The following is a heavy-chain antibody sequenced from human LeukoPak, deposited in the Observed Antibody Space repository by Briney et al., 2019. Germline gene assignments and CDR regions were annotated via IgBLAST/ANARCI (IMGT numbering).Heavy chain of an antibody. CDR1: GFTFSSYS. Sequence: GGSLRLPCAASGFTFSSYSMNWVRQAPGKGLEWVSSISSSSSYIYYADSVKGRFPISRDNAKNSLYLQMNSLRAEDTAVYYCARADRYCSSTSCYAGPDYWGQGTLVTVSS. V-gene: IGHV3-21*01. CDR3: ARADRYCSSTSCYAGPDY. CDR2: ISSSSSYI. D-gene: IGHD2-2*01. J-gene: IGHJ4*02.